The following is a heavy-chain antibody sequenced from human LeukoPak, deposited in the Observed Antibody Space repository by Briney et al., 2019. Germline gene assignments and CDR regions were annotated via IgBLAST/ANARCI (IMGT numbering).Heavy chain of an antibody. D-gene: IGHD3-3*01. V-gene: IGHV3-48*04. CDR2: ISSSSSSTI. CDR3: ARDEAYDFWSGYDY. Sequence: GGSLRLSCAASGFTFSTYSMNWVRQAPGKGLEWLSYISSSSSSTIYNADSVKGRFTISRDNAKNSLYLQMISLRAEDTAVYYCARDEAYDFWSGYDYWGQGTLVTVSS. J-gene: IGHJ4*02. CDR1: GFTFSTYS.